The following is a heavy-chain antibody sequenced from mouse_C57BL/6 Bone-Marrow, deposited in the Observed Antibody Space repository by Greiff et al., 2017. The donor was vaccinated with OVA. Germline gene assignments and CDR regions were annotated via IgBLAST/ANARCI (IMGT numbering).Heavy chain of an antibody. Sequence: EVQRVESGGGLVKPGGSLKLSCAASGFTFSDYGMHWVRQAPEKGLEWVAYISSGSSTIYYADTVKGRFTISRDNTKNTLFLQMTSLRSEDTAMYYFARPSPTVVAECYFDYWGQGTTLTVSS. J-gene: IGHJ2*01. V-gene: IGHV5-17*01. CDR2: ISSGSSTI. D-gene: IGHD1-1*01. CDR1: GFTFSDYG. CDR3: ARPSPTVVAECYFDY.